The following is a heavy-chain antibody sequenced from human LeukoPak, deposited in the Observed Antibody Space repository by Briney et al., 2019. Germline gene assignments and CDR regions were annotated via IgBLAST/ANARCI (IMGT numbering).Heavy chain of an antibody. Sequence: SENLSLTCTVSGGSISSSSYYWGWIRQPPGKGLEWIGSIYYSGSTYYNPSLKSRVTISVDTSKNQFSLKLSSVTATDTAVYYCASQYCNSNSCFFDSWGQGILVTVSS. D-gene: IGHD2/OR15-2a*01. V-gene: IGHV4-39*01. CDR2: IYYSGST. J-gene: IGHJ4*02. CDR1: GGSISSSSYY. CDR3: ASQYCNSNSCFFDS.